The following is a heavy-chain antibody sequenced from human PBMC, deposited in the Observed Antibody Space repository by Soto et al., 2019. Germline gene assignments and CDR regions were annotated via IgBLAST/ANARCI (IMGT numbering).Heavy chain of an antibody. CDR3: AGIYSGSPGGTLRY. CDR2: IYYSGST. CDR1: GGSISSGGYY. Sequence: QVQLQESGPGLVKPSQTLSLTCTVSGGSISSGGYYWSWIRQHPGTGLEWIGYIYYSGSTYYNPPLKSRVTILVDTSKNQFSLKLSSVTAADTAVYSCAGIYSGSPGGTLRYWGQGTLVTVSS. D-gene: IGHD1-26*01. V-gene: IGHV4-31*03. J-gene: IGHJ4*02.